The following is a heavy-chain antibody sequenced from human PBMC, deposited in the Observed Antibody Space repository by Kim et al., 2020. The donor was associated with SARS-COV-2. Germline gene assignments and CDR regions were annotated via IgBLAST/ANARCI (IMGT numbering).Heavy chain of an antibody. Sequence: SVKVSCKASGGTFSSYAISWVRQAPGQGLEWMGRIIPILGIANYAQKFQGRVTITADKSTSTAYMELSSLRSEDTAVYYCARKVVPAAMGARGNYYYGMDVWGQGTTVTVSS. CDR3: ARKVVPAAMGARGNYYYGMDV. CDR2: IIPILGIA. D-gene: IGHD2-2*01. CDR1: GGTFSSYA. V-gene: IGHV1-69*04. J-gene: IGHJ6*02.